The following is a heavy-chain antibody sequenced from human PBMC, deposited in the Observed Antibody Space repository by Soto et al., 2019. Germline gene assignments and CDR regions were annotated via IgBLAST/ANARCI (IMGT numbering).Heavy chain of an antibody. V-gene: IGHV3-23*01. D-gene: IGHD1-1*01. Sequence: EVQLLESGGGLVQPGGSLRLSCAASGFTFSSYAMSWVRQAPGKGLEWVSAISGSGGSTYYADSVKGRFTISRDNSKNTLYLQMNSLRAEDTAVYYCAKDLWFPTNDNWNDGEAYSSFDYWGQGTLVTVSS. CDR3: AKDLWFPTNDNWNDGEAYSSFDY. CDR2: ISGSGGST. J-gene: IGHJ4*02. CDR1: GFTFSSYA.